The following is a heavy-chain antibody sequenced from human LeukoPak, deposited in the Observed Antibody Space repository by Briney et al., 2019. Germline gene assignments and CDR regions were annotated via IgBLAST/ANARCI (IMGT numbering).Heavy chain of an antibody. V-gene: IGHV4-39*07. CDR1: GGSISYSNNY. Sequence: PSETLSLTCTVSGGSISYSNNYWGWIRQPPGKGLEYMGSIYYSGSTYYNPSLKSRVVMSVDTSKNQFSLRLTSVTAADTAMYYCARDTRVSNILTRYSIHWGQGILVTVSS. CDR3: ARDTRVSNILTRYSIH. CDR2: IYYSGST. J-gene: IGHJ4*02. D-gene: IGHD3-9*01.